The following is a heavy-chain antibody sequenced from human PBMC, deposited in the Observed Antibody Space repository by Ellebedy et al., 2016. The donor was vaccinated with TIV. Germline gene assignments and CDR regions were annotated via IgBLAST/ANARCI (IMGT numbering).Heavy chain of an antibody. D-gene: IGHD3-22*01. CDR3: AREESTMRGDWFDP. CDR2: VYPNDGGT. Sequence: ASVKVSCKTSGYTFTAFHIHWVRQAPGQGLEWMGWVYPNDGGTNYAQKFQGRVTMTRDTSISTAYMELSRLRSDDTAVYYCAREESTMRGDWFDPWGQGTLVTVSS. CDR1: GYTFTAFH. J-gene: IGHJ5*02. V-gene: IGHV1-2*02.